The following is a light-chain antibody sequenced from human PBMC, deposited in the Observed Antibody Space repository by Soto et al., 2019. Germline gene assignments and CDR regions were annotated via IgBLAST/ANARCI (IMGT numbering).Light chain of an antibody. CDR1: QSISTW. CDR3: QQLRMYPST. J-gene: IGKJ4*01. V-gene: IGKV1-5*01. Sequence: DIQMTQSPSTLSASVGDRVTITCRASQSISTWLAWYQQKSGRAPKLLIYDASSLESGVPSRFSGSGSGTDFALTITSLQAEDFATYYCQQLRMYPSTFGGGTKVDIK. CDR2: DAS.